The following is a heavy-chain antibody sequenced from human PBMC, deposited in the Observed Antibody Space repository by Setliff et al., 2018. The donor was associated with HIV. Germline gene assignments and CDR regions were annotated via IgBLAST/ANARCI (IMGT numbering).Heavy chain of an antibody. CDR3: ARAAGYTGGWGYGATCHYYMDV. CDR2: INQLGSER. Sequence: GGSLRLSCAASGFTFSSHWMSWVRQAPGKGLESVANINQLGSERYYVDSVKGRFTISRDNAKNSLFLQMNSLRVDDTAVYYCARAAGYTGGWGYGATCHYYMDVWGKGTTVTVSS. CDR1: GFTFSSHW. J-gene: IGHJ6*03. V-gene: IGHV3-7*03. D-gene: IGHD6-19*01.